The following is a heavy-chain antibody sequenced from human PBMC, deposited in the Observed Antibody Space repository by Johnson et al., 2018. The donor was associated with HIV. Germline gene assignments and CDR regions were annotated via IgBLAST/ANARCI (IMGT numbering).Heavy chain of an antibody. J-gene: IGHJ3*02. V-gene: IGHV3-30*03. D-gene: IGHD1-1*01. Sequence: QVQLVESGGGVVQPGRSLRLSCAASGFIFSGFGLHWVRQAPGKGLEWVASISYDGSAKYYVDSVKGRFTISRDNSKNTLYLQMNSLRAEDTAVYYCARAGPVVWKAFDIWGQGTIVTVSS. CDR2: ISYDGSAK. CDR3: ARAGPVVWKAFDI. CDR1: GFIFSGFG.